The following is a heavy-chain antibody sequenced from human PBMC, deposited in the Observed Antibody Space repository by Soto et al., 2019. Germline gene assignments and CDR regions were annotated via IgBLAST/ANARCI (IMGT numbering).Heavy chain of an antibody. CDR1: GGSISSGGYS. CDR3: ARERPDGARLDP. Sequence: ASETLSLTCAVSGGSISSGGYSLGLIRQPPGKGLEWIGYIYHSGSTYYNPSLKSRVTISVNTSKNQFSLKLSSVTAADTAVYYCARERPDGARLDPWGQGTLVTVSS. J-gene: IGHJ5*02. CDR2: IYHSGST. D-gene: IGHD6-6*01. V-gene: IGHV4-30-2*05.